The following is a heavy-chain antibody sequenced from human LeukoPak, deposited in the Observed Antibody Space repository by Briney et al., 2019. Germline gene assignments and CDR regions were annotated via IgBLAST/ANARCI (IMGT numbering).Heavy chain of an antibody. CDR2: IIPIFGTA. D-gene: IGHD3-10*01. V-gene: IGHV1-69*05. CDR1: GGTFSGYA. CDR3: ARDRERITMVRGVYDAFDI. J-gene: IGHJ3*02. Sequence: GSSVKVSCKASGGTFSGYAISWVRQAPGQGLEWRGRIIPIFGTANYAQKFQGRVTITTDESTSTAYMELSSLRSEDTAVYYCARDRERITMVRGVYDAFDIWGQGTMVTVSS.